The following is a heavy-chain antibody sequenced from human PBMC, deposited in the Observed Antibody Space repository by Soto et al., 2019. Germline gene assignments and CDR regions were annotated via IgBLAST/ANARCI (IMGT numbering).Heavy chain of an antibody. CDR3: ARGRHSGWYFDFDS. V-gene: IGHV1-3*01. CDR1: GYTFTSYA. J-gene: IGHJ4*02. Sequence: QVQLVQSGAEVKKPGASVKVSCKASGYTFTSYAMHWVRQAPGQRLEWMGWINAGNGNTKYSQKFQGRVTITRDTSASTAYMELSSLRSEDTAVYYCARGRHSGWYFDFDSWGQGTLVTVSS. D-gene: IGHD6-19*01. CDR2: INAGNGNT.